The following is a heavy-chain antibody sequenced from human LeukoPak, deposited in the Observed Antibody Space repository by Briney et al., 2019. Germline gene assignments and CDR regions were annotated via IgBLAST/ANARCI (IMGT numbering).Heavy chain of an antibody. CDR2: INSDGSST. Sequence: PGGSLRLSCAASGFTFSSYWMHWVRQAPGKGLVWDSRINSDGSSTSYADSVKGRFTISRDNAKNTLYLQMNSLRAEDTAVYYCAHLLFSPYCGGDCYAATSDYWGQGTLVTVSS. D-gene: IGHD2-21*02. J-gene: IGHJ4*02. V-gene: IGHV3-74*01. CDR1: GFTFSSYW. CDR3: AHLLFSPYCGGDCYAATSDY.